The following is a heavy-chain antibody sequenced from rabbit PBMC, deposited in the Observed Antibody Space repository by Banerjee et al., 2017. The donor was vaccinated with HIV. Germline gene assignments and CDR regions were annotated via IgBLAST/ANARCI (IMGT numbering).Heavy chain of an antibody. J-gene: IGHJ4*01. D-gene: IGHD8-1*01. CDR1: GFSFSNKYV. CDR3: ARGSNYYAFNL. CDR2: IDSGDGNT. V-gene: IGHV1S45*01. Sequence: QEQLEESGGDLVKPEGSLTLTCTASGFSFSNKYVMCWVRQAPGKGLEWIACIDSGDGNTYYASWAKGRFTISKTSSTTVTLQLNSLTAADTATYFCARGSNYYAFNLWGPGTLVTVS.